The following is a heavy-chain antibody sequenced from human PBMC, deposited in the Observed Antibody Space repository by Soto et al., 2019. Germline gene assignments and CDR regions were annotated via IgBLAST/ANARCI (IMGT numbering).Heavy chain of an antibody. CDR1: GGSVTSTSYY. Sequence: SETLSVTCTVLGGSVTSTSYYCSWIRQPPGKGLEWIWYMHYSGSTNYTPSLKSRVTKSVATPKPQFPLKLSSVTAADTALSYWARAGGHHYFDYWRQGTLVTVSS. D-gene: IGHD3-10*01. J-gene: IGHJ4*02. CDR3: ARAGGHHYFDY. V-gene: IGHV4-61*01. CDR2: MHYSGST.